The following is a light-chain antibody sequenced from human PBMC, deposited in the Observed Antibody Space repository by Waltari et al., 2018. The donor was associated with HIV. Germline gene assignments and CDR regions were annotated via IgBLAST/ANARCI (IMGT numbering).Light chain of an antibody. CDR2: DVS. V-gene: IGLV2-23*02. Sequence: QTALTQPASVSGSPGQSITISCTGTSSDVGAYNLFSWYQQHPGKAPRLIIYDVSERPAGGSNRFTGSKSGNTASLTISGLQAEDEADYYCCSYVSEIVPCVFGGGTKLTVL. CDR3: CSYVSEIVPCV. CDR1: SSDVGAYNL. J-gene: IGLJ3*02.